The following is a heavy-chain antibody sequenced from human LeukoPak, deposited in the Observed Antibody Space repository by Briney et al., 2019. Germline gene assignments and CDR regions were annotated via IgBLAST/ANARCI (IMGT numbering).Heavy chain of an antibody. CDR3: ASTNYDSSGYYWGDAFDI. CDR2: ISAHNGNT. Sequence: GASVKVSCKASGYTFTSYGISWVRQAPGQGLEWTGWISAHNGNTNYAQKLQGRVTMTTDTSTSTAYMELRSLRSDDTAVYYCASTNYDSSGYYWGDAFDIWGQGTMVTVSS. J-gene: IGHJ3*02. CDR1: GYTFTSYG. V-gene: IGHV1-18*01. D-gene: IGHD3-22*01.